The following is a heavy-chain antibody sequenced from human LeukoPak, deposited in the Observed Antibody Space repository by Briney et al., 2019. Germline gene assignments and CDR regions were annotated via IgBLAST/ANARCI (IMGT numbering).Heavy chain of an antibody. Sequence: SEALSLTCAIYSESFSGYFWSWIRQPPGKGLEWIGTIYYSGSTYYNPSLKSRVTISVDTSKNQFSLNLSSLTAADTAVYYCARDYRGTYPPGYFDYWGQGTLVTVSS. CDR1: SESFSGYF. CDR3: ARDYRGTYPPGYFDY. CDR2: IYYSGST. J-gene: IGHJ4*02. V-gene: IGHV4-34*11. D-gene: IGHD3-16*02.